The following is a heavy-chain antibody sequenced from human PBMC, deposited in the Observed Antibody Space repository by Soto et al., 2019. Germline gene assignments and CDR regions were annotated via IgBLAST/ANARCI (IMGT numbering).Heavy chain of an antibody. V-gene: IGHV4-31*03. CDR3: ASLPLDYGDYYYFDY. J-gene: IGHJ4*02. Sequence: TLSLTCTVSGDSISSGGYYWSWIRQHPGKGLEWIGYIYYSGSTYYNPSLKSRVTISVDTSKNQFSLKLSSVTAADTAVYYCASLPLDYGDYYYFDYWGQGTLVTVSS. D-gene: IGHD4-17*01. CDR2: IYYSGST. CDR1: GDSISSGGYY.